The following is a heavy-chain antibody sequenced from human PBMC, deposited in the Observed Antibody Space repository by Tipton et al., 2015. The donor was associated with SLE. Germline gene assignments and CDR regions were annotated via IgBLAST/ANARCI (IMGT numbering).Heavy chain of an antibody. J-gene: IGHJ4*02. D-gene: IGHD2-2*01. V-gene: IGHV4-34*01. CDR2: INHSGST. CDR1: GGSFSGYY. CDR3: ARPSDY. Sequence: TLSLTCAVYGGSFSGYYCSWIRQPPGKGLEWIGEINHSGSTNYNPSLRGRLTISVDTSKNQFSLRLTSVTAADTAVYYCARPSDYWGQGTLVRVSS.